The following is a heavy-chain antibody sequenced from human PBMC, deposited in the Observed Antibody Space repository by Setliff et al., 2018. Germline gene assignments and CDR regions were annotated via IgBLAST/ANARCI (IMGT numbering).Heavy chain of an antibody. CDR2: IGTDGSGT. CDR3: ARVIVGGGNTPFDL. Sequence: ETLSLSCAASGFTFSTYWMHWVRQVPGKGLVWVSRIGTDGSGTEYADSVKGRFTVSRDNAKNTLYLQMNRLRAEDTAVYYCARVIVGGGNTPFDLWGQGTLVTVSS. V-gene: IGHV3-74*03. J-gene: IGHJ4*02. CDR1: GFTFSTYW. D-gene: IGHD2-21*01.